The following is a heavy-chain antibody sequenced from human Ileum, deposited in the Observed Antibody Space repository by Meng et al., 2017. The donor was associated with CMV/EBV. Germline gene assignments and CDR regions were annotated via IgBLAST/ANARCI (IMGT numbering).Heavy chain of an antibody. CDR2: IFYPTST. D-gene: IGHD1-26*01. CDR3: AREKTQSYYPSRYFDY. Sequence: QVQLQESGPGLVKPSETLSLTCTVSGGSISTYYWSWFRQPPGKGLEWISYIFYPTSTNYDPALKSRVTISLDTSNKQFSLRLSSVTAADTAIYYCAREKTQSYYPSRYFDYWGQGTLVTVSS. J-gene: IGHJ4*02. V-gene: IGHV4-59*01. CDR1: GGSISTYY.